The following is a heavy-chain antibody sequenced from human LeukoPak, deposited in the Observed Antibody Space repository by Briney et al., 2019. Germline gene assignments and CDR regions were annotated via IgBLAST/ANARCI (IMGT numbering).Heavy chain of an antibody. D-gene: IGHD3-10*01. V-gene: IGHV3-23*01. CDR3: AKDPRVRGVTHFDY. CDR1: GFTFSSYA. J-gene: IGHJ4*02. Sequence: GGSLRLPCAASGFTFSSYAMSWVRQAPGKGLEWVSAISGSGGSTYYADSVKGRFTISRDNSKNTLYLQMNSLRAEDTAVYYCAKDPRVRGVTHFDYWGQGTLVTVSS. CDR2: ISGSGGST.